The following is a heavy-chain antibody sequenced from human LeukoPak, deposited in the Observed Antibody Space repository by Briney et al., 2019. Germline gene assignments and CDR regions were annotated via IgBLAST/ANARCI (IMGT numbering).Heavy chain of an antibody. V-gene: IGHV1-2*02. D-gene: IGHD6-19*01. J-gene: IGHJ4*02. CDR2: INPNSGGT. CDR3: ARFGGIAVAGFKLHYFDY. CDR1: GYTFTVYY. Sequence: GASVKVSCKASGYTFTVYYMHWVRQAPGQGLEWMGWINPNSGGTNYAQKFQGRVTMTRDTSISTAYMELSRLRSDDTAVYYCARFGGIAVAGFKLHYFDYWGQGTLVTVSS.